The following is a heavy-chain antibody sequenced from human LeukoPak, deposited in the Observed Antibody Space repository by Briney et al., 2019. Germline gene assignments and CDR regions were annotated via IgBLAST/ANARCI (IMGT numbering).Heavy chain of an antibody. CDR3: ARHYYDSSGYSRPFDY. J-gene: IGHJ4*02. CDR2: INHSGST. CDR1: GGSFSGYY. D-gene: IGHD3-22*01. V-gene: IGHV4-34*01. Sequence: SETLSLTCAVYGGSFSGYYWSWIRQPPGKGLEWIGEINHSGSTNYNPSLKSRVTISVDTSKNQFSLKLSSVTAADTAVYYCARHYYDSSGYSRPFDYWGQGTLVTVSS.